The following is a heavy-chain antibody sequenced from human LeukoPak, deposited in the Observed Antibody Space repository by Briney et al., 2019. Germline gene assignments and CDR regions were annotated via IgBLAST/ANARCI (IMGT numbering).Heavy chain of an antibody. J-gene: IGHJ4*02. CDR3: ARDTGYTTFDY. CDR2: IKEDGGDK. CDR1: GFTFSNYW. Sequence: GGSLRLSCAASGFTFSNYWMSWVRQAPGKGLEWVANIKEDGGDKYYVDSVKGRFTISRDNAKNSQYLQMNSLRAEDTAVYFCARDTGYTTFDYWGQGTLVTVSS. D-gene: IGHD5-24*01. V-gene: IGHV3-7*05.